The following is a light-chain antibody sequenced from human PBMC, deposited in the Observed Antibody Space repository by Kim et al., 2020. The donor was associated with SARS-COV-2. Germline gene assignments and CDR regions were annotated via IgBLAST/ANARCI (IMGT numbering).Light chain of an antibody. J-gene: IGKJ4*02. CDR3: QQFDTYPT. CDR2: DAF. Sequence: AIQLTQSPSSLSASVGDRVTITCRASQGISSALAWYQQQPGKAPKLLIYDAFSLESGVPSRFSGSGSGTDFTPTISSLPPEDFATYYYQQFDTYPTFGGGTKVDIK. V-gene: IGKV1-13*02. CDR1: QGISSA.